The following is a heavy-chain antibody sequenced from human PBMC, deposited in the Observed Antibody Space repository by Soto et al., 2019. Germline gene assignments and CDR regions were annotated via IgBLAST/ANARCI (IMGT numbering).Heavy chain of an antibody. D-gene: IGHD3-22*01. J-gene: IGHJ4*01. CDR2: IWYDGSNK. Sequence: AASGFTFSSYGMHWVRQAPGKGLEWVAVIWYDGSNKYYADSVKGRFTISRDNSKNTLYLQMNSLKTEDTGIYYCTTDSYSTMIVVRFDYWGHGTLVTVSS. CDR1: GFTFSSYG. CDR3: TTDSYSTMIVVRFDY. V-gene: IGHV3-33*01.